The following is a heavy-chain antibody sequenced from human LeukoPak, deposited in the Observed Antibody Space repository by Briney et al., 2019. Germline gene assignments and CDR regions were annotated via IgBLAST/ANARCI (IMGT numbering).Heavy chain of an antibody. CDR2: INPNTGDT. CDR3: ARDHSSSSFDY. V-gene: IGHV1-2*02. D-gene: IGHD6-6*01. Sequence: ASVRVSCKASGYTFTGYFMHWVRQAPGQGLEWMGWINPNTGDTHYAQKFQGRVTLTRDTSITTVYMELSRLRSDDTAVYYCARDHSSSSFDYWGQGTLVTVSS. J-gene: IGHJ4*02. CDR1: GYTFTGYF.